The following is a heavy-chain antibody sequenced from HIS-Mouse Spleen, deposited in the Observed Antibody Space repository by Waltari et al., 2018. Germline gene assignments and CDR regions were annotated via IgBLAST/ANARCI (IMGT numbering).Heavy chain of an antibody. Sequence: QVQLVESGGGVVQPGRSLGLSCAASGFTFSSYGMHWVRQAPGKGLEWVAVISYDGSNKYYADSVKGRFTISRDNSKNTLYLQMNSLRAEDTAVYYCAKDRGSQFDYWGQGTLVTVSS. CDR1: GFTFSSYG. CDR2: ISYDGSNK. CDR3: AKDRGSQFDY. D-gene: IGHD1-26*01. J-gene: IGHJ4*02. V-gene: IGHV3-30*18.